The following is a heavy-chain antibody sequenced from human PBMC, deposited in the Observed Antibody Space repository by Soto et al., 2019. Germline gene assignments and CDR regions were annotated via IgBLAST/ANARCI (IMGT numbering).Heavy chain of an antibody. D-gene: IGHD4-17*01. V-gene: IGHV5-51*01. CDR1: VYNFHTCS. J-gene: IGHJ6*02. CDR2: IYPHDSDT. CDR3: ARPTDYHYGMQV. Sequence: GVSLNSSCTASVYNFHTCSIDWLRQMPGKCLEWMVFIYPHDSDTRYSPSFRGQVTISADKSINPAYLQWTSLKASYTAIYFCARPTDYHYGMQVWGQGTTVTVSS.